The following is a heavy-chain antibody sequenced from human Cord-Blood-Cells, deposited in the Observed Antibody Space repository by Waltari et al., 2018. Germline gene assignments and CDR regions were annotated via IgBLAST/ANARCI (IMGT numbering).Heavy chain of an antibody. CDR2: IIPIFGTA. Sequence: QATGQGLEWMGGIIPIFGTANYAQKFQGRVTITADESTSTAYMELSSLRSEDTAVYYCARESREHPNYDFWSGYSYWYFDLWGRGTLVTVSS. D-gene: IGHD3-3*01. V-gene: IGHV1-69*01. J-gene: IGHJ2*01. CDR3: ARESREHPNYDFWSGYSYWYFDL.